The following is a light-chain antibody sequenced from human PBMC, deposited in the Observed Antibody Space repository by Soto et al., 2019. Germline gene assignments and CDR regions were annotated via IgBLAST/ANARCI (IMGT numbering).Light chain of an antibody. CDR2: GAS. J-gene: IGKJ1*01. CDR1: QSVTSNF. CDR3: QVYGRSPWT. Sequence: EIVLTYSPGTLSLSPGERATLSCRASQSVTSNFLAWYRQKPGQAPRLLIYGASSRATGIPDRFSGSGSGTDFTLTISRLEPEDFAVHYRQVYGRSPWTFGQETKVDIK. V-gene: IGKV3-20*01.